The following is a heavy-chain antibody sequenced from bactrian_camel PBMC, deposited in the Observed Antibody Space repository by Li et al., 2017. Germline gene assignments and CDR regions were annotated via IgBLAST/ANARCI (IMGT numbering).Heavy chain of an antibody. CDR1: GLTFSSYY. V-gene: IGHV3-2*01. CDR3: ATVWSGGYGPPVN. Sequence: VQLVESGGGLVQPGGSLRLSYAASGLTFSSYYMSWVRQAPGKGLEWVSSIYFDASNSYYQDSVKGRATISRDNAKNTLYLQMNNLKTEDTAVYYCATVWSGGYGPPVNWGQGTQ. J-gene: IGHJ4*01. D-gene: IGHD2*01. CDR2: IYFDASNS.